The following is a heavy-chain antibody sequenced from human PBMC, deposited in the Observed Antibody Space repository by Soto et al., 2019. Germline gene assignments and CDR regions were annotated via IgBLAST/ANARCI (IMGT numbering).Heavy chain of an antibody. V-gene: IGHV4-31*03. CDR1: GGSISIGGYY. J-gene: IGHJ3*02. D-gene: IGHD3-22*01. CDR2: IYYSGST. CDR3: AREVHYYDSSGYYAPFDI. Sequence: PSETLSLTCTVSGGSISIGGYYWSWIRQHPGKGLEWIGYIYYSGSTYYNPSLKSRVTISVDTSKNQFSLKLSSVTAADTAVYYCAREVHYYDSSGYYAPFDIWGQGTMVTVSS.